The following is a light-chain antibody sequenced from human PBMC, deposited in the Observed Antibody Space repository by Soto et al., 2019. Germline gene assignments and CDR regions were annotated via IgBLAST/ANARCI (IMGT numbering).Light chain of an antibody. CDR2: GAS. CDR3: QQYNNWPRT. Sequence: EIVMTQSPATLSVSPGERATLSCRASQSVSSNLAWYQQKPGQAPSLLIYGASTRATGIPARFSGSGSGTEFTLTISSVQSEDFAVYYCQQYNNWPRTFGQGTKVEIK. J-gene: IGKJ1*01. V-gene: IGKV3-15*01. CDR1: QSVSSN.